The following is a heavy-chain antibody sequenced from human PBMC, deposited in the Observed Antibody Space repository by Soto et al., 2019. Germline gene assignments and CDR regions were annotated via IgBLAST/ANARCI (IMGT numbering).Heavy chain of an antibody. Sequence: QLQLQESGPGLVKPSETLSLTCTVSGGSISSSDFYWGWLRQTPGKGLEFIGSMYYSGTTYYNPSLKSRVTISVDTSKNQFTLKLISVTAAHTAVYYCAVLDSTGNWFDPWGEGALVTVSS. V-gene: IGHV4-39*01. CDR2: MYYSGTT. CDR3: AVLDSTGNWFDP. CDR1: GGSISSSDFY. D-gene: IGHD6-25*01. J-gene: IGHJ5*02.